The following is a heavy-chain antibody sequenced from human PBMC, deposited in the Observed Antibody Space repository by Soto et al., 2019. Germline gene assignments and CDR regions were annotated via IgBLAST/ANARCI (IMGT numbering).Heavy chain of an antibody. Sequence: SETLSLTCTVSGVSISNSSYYWGWIRRPPGKGLEWIGTIYYSGITYYNPSLKSRVTISVDTSKNQFSLKLTSVTAADTAVYYCSRHGSNWGQGTLVTVSS. J-gene: IGHJ4*02. CDR2: IYYSGIT. CDR3: SRHGSN. V-gene: IGHV4-39*01. CDR1: GVSISNSSYY.